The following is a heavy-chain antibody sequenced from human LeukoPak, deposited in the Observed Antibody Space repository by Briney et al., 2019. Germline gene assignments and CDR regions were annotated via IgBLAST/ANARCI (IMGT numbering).Heavy chain of an antibody. J-gene: IGHJ5*02. Sequence: SETLSLTCVVYGGSFSGYYWSWIRQPPGKGLEWIGEINHSGSTNYNPSLKSRVTISVDTSKNQFSLKLSSVTAADTAVYYCARHKPTYYDFWSGYYSGWFDPWGQGTLVTVSS. D-gene: IGHD3-3*01. CDR1: GGSFSGYY. CDR2: INHSGST. V-gene: IGHV4-34*01. CDR3: ARHKPTYYDFWSGYYSGWFDP.